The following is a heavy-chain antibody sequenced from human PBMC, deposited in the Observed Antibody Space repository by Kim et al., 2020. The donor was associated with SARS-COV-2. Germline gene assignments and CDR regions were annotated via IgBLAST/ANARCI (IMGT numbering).Heavy chain of an antibody. CDR1: GGSISSYY. CDR3: AGGNSSGWYRWFDP. J-gene: IGHJ5*02. CDR2: IYYSGST. Sequence: SETLSLTCTVSGGSISSYYWSWIRQPPGKGLEWIGYIYYSGSTNYNPSLKSRVTISVDTSKNQFSLKLSSVTAADTAVYYCAGGNSSGWYRWFDPWGQGTLVTVSS. V-gene: IGHV4-59*13. D-gene: IGHD6-19*01.